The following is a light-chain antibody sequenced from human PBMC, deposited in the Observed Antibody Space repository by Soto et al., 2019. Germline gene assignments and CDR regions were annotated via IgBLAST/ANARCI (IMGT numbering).Light chain of an antibody. CDR3: QHYNNSPPEHT. J-gene: IGKJ2*01. Sequence: EIVMTQSPATLSVSPGERATLSCRASQSVSSNLAWYQQKPGQAPRLLIYAASTRATGIPARFSGSGSGTEFTLTISSLESEDFAVYYCQHYNNSPPEHTFGLGTKLQIK. V-gene: IGKV3-15*01. CDR1: QSVSSN. CDR2: AAS.